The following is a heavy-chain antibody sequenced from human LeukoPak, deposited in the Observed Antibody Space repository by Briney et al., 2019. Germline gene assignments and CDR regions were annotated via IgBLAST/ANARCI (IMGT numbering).Heavy chain of an antibody. CDR2: MNPNSGNT. CDR1: GYTFTSYD. V-gene: IGHV1-8*03. Sequence: GASVKVSCKVSGYTFTSYDINWARQATGQGLEWRGWMNPNSGNTGYAQKFQGRVTITRNTSISTAYMELSSLRSEDTAVYYCARIKDYYYMDVWGKGTTVTVSS. J-gene: IGHJ6*03. CDR3: ARIKDYYYMDV.